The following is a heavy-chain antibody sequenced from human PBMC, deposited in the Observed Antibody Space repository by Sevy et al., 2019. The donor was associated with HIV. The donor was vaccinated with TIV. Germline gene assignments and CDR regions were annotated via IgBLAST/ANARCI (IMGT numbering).Heavy chain of an antibody. CDR3: GLYGSGRIPPY. CDR2: ITPIFGKA. V-gene: IGHV1-69*13. D-gene: IGHD3-10*01. Sequence: ASVQVSYKASVCTFSSYAISWVRQAPAQGLECMGGITPIFGKANYVQKFQGRVTITEDESTSTAYMELSSLGSEDTAVYYCGLYGSGRIPPYWGQGTLVTVSS. CDR1: VCTFSSYA. J-gene: IGHJ4*02.